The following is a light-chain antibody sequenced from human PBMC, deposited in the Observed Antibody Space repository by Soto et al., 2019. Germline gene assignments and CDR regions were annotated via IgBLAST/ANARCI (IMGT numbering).Light chain of an antibody. CDR3: QRRSNWPLT. CDR1: QSVNSY. Sequence: EIVLTQSPGTLSLSPGERATLSCRASQSVNSYLGWYQQRPGQAPRLLIYDASNRATGIPARFSGSGSGTDFTLTISSLEPEDFAVYYCQRRSNWPLTFGGGTKVEIK. CDR2: DAS. J-gene: IGKJ4*01. V-gene: IGKV3-11*01.